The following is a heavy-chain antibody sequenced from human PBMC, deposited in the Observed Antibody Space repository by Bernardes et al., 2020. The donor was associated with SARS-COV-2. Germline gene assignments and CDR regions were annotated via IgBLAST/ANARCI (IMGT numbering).Heavy chain of an antibody. D-gene: IGHD3-10*01. CDR1: GYIFTNYW. CDR2: IYPGDSDT. J-gene: IGHJ4*02. CDR3: ARASYSVITNFDY. Sequence: GESLKISCKAYGYIFTNYWIGWVRQMPGKGLEWMGIIYPGDSDTRYSPSFQGQVTISVDKSINTAYLQWSSLKASDTAMYYCARASYSVITNFDYWGQGTLVTVSS. V-gene: IGHV5-51*01.